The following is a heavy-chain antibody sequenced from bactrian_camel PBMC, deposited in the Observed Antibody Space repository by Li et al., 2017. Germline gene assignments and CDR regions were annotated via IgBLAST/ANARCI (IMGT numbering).Heavy chain of an antibody. J-gene: IGHJ6*01. D-gene: IGHD6*01. V-gene: IGHV3S63*01. CDR2: ISDGGDTT. Sequence: HVQLVESGGGSVQAGGSLRLSCTSPRFLFDDPAVGWYRQAPGKGLEWVATISDGGDTTHYADSVKGRFTISRDNAKSTVNLRMNSLKPEDTAVYYCVRGMGAGTACFDYWGQGTQVTVS. CDR1: RFLFDDPA. CDR3: VRGMGAGTACFDY.